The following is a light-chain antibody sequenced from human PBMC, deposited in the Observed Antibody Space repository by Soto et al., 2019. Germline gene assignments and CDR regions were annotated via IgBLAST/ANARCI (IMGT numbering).Light chain of an antibody. J-gene: IGLJ1*01. CDR3: CSYAGSSTYV. CDR1: SSDIGSFNL. Sequence: QSALTQPASVSGSPGQSITISCTGTSSDIGSFNLVSWYQHHVSWYQHHPGKAPKLIIYDGSKRPSGVSNRFSGSKSGNTASLTISGLQAEDEADYYCCSYAGSSTYVFGTGTKLTVL. CDR2: DGS. V-gene: IGLV2-23*01.